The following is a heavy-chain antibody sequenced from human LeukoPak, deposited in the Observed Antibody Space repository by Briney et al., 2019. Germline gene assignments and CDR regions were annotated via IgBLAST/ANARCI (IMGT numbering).Heavy chain of an antibody. CDR3: ARTRLGEWLVGNAFDI. J-gene: IGHJ3*02. D-gene: IGHD5-12*01. Sequence: GGSLRLSCAASGFTFRSYAMSWVRQAPGKGLEWVSAICGSGDRTQYAGSVKGRFNISRDNSKNTLYLQMNSLRAEDTAVYYCARTRLGEWLVGNAFDIWGQGTMVTVSS. CDR2: ICGSGDRT. V-gene: IGHV3-23*01. CDR1: GFTFRSYA.